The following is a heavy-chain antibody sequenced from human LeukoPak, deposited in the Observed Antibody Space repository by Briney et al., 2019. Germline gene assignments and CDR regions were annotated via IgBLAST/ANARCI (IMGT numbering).Heavy chain of an antibody. V-gene: IGHV1-46*01. CDR2: INPSGGTT. CDR3: ARDQLGAVLYFDY. J-gene: IGHJ4*02. Sequence: ASVKVSCKASGYTFTSYHMHWVRQAPGQGLEWMGIINPSGGTTNYAQKFRGRVTMTRDISTSTVYMELSSLRSEDTAVYYCARDQLGAVLYFDYWGQGTLVTVSS. D-gene: IGHD1-1*01. CDR1: GYTFTSYH.